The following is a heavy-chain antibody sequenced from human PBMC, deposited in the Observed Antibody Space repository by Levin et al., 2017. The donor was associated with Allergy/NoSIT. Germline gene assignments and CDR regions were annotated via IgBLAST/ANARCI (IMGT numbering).Heavy chain of an antibody. CDR3: ARDREGSSSWDREIDP. CDR1: GFTFSNYN. J-gene: IGHJ5*02. Sequence: GESLKISCAASGFTFSNYNMNWVRQAPGKGLEWVSYISRSSSTIYYADSVKGRFTISRENAKNSLYLQMNSLRDEDTAVYYCARDREGSSSWDREIDPWGQGTLVTVSS. CDR2: ISRSSSTI. D-gene: IGHD6-13*01. V-gene: IGHV3-48*02.